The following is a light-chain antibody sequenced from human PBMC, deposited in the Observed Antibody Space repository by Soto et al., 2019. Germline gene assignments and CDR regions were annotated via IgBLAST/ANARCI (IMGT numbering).Light chain of an antibody. CDR3: QHYNSYSEA. Sequence: DILMTQSPSSLSASVGDRVTITCRASQRISTYLNWYQQKPGKAPNLLIWDASTLQSGVPSRFSGSGSGTDFTLTISCLQSEDFATYYCQHYNSYSEAFGQGTKVDIK. CDR1: QRISTY. J-gene: IGKJ1*01. CDR2: DAS. V-gene: IGKV1-39*01.